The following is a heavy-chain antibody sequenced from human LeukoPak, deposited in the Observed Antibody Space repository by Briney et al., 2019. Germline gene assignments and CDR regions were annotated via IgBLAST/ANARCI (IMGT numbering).Heavy chain of an antibody. CDR2: ITGSGDST. J-gene: IGHJ3*02. V-gene: IGHV3-23*01. CDR3: AKRAAAGSGAFDI. Sequence: GGSLRLSCAASGFTFSNYAMTWVRQAPGKGLEWVSAITGSGDSTYYADSVKGRFTISRDSSKNTVFLQMNSLRAEDTAVYYCAKRAAAGSGAFDIWDQG. D-gene: IGHD6-13*01. CDR1: GFTFSNYA.